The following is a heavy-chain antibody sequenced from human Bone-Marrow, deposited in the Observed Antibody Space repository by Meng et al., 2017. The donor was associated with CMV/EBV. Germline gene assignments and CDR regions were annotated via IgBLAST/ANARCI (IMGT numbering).Heavy chain of an antibody. J-gene: IGHJ6*02. CDR3: ARDDAEGGMDV. CDR1: GFTVSSNY. V-gene: IGHV3-66*01. Sequence: GESLKISCAASGFTVSSNYMSWVRQAPGKGLEWVSVIYSGGSTYYADSVKGRFTISRDKTKNTLYLQMNSLRAEDTAVYYCARDDAEGGMDVWGQGTTVTVSS. CDR2: IYSGGST.